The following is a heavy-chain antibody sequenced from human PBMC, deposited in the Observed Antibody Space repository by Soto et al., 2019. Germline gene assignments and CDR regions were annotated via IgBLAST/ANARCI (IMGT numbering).Heavy chain of an antibody. CDR3: AIHTGTYYYDRSGYPFDY. J-gene: IGHJ4*02. Sequence: SVKGSCTASGGTFSSYAIIWVRQAPGEGVEWMGGIIPIFGTANYAQKFQGRVTITADESTSTAYMELSSLRYEDTAVYYCAIHTGTYYYDRSGYPFDYWGQGTLVTVSS. CDR2: IIPIFGTA. V-gene: IGHV1-69*13. D-gene: IGHD3-22*01. CDR1: GGTFSSYA.